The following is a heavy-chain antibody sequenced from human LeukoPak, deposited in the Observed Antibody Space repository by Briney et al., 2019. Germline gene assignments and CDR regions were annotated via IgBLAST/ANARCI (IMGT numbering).Heavy chain of an antibody. D-gene: IGHD2-15*01. V-gene: IGHV3-53*01. CDR3: ATDEPGYCSGGSCYEMGDY. J-gene: IGHJ4*02. CDR1: GFTVSSNY. CDR2: IYSGGST. Sequence: GGSLRLSCAASGFTVSSNYMSWVRQAPGKGLDWVAAIYSGGSTYYADSVKGRFTISRDNSKTTLYLQMNSLRAEDTAVYYCATDEPGYCSGGSCYEMGDYWGQGTLVTVSS.